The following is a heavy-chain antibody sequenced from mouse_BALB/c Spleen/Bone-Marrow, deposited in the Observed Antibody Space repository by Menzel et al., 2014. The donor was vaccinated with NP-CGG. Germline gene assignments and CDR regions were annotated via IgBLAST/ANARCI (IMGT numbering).Heavy chain of an antibody. V-gene: IGHV1-9*01. CDR2: ILPGSGSI. CDR3: ASRYGTMDY. Sequence: QVQLQQSGAELMKPGASVKISCKATGYTFSSYWIEWVKQRPEHGLEWIGEILPGSGSIKYNEKFKGKATFTADTSSNTAYMQLSSLTSEDSAVYYCASRYGTMDYWGQGTSVTVSS. J-gene: IGHJ4*01. CDR1: GYTFSSYW. D-gene: IGHD1-1*01.